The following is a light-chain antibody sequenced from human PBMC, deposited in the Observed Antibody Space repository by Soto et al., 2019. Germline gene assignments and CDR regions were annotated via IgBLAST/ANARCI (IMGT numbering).Light chain of an antibody. J-gene: IGLJ2*01. CDR3: SSYTSSSTLVV. CDR1: SSDVGGYNY. Sequence: QSALTQPASVSGSPGQSMTISCTGTSSDVGGYNYVSWYQQHPGKAPKLMIYDVSNRPSGVSNRFSGSKSGNTASLTISGLQAEAEADYYCSSYTSSSTLVVFGGGTKLTVL. V-gene: IGLV2-14*01. CDR2: DVS.